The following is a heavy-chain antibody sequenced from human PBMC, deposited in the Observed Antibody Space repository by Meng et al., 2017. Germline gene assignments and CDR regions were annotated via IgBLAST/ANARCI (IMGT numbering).Heavy chain of an antibody. D-gene: IGHD7-27*01. CDR3: AKLGSDY. CDR1: EFTFSISA. J-gene: IGHJ4*02. V-gene: IGHV3-23*04. CDR2: ISGNGGST. Sequence: EVQLEESGGGLVQPGGSLRLSCAASEFTFSISAMSWVRQAPGKGLEWVSGISGNGGSTFYADSVKGRFTISRDNSKNTLYLQMNSLRVEDTALYYCAKLGSDYWGQGTLVTVSS.